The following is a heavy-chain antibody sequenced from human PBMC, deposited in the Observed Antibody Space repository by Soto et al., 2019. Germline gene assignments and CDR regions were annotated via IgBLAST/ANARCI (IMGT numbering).Heavy chain of an antibody. J-gene: IGHJ4*02. D-gene: IGHD1-20*01. V-gene: IGHV5-51*01. Sequence: FSMGAVPQMKRKGLDWMGIIYPGDSDTKYSPSFQGLVTISADKSITTAYLQWSSLKASDTAIYYCARRPGITGISDPFDYWGQGNLVSV. CDR2: IYPGDSDT. CDR3: ARRPGITGISDPFDY. CDR1: FS.